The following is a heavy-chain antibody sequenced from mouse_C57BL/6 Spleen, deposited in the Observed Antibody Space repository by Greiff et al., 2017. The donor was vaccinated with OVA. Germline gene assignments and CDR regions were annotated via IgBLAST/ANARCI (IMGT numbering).Heavy chain of an antibody. CDR2: IYPGNSDT. CDR1: GYTFTSYW. Sequence: VQLQQSGTVLARPGASVKMSCKTSGYTFTSYWMHWVKQRPGQGLEWIGAIYPGNSDTSYNQKFKGKAKLTAVTSASTAYMELSSLTNEDSAVYYCTRGNDGYYQDYFDYWGQGTTLTVSS. J-gene: IGHJ2*01. V-gene: IGHV1-5*01. D-gene: IGHD2-3*01. CDR3: TRGNDGYYQDYFDY.